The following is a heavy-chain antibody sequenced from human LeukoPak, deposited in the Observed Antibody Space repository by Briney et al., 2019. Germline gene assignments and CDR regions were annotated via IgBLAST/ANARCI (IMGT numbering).Heavy chain of an antibody. CDR1: GGSISSYY. CDR2: IYYSGST. D-gene: IGHD2-2*01. CDR3: ARVIVVVPAAPSRHYYYYYMDV. J-gene: IGHJ6*03. Sequence: SETLSLTCTVSGGSISSYYWSWIRQPPGKGLEWIGYIYYSGSTNYNPSLKSRVTISVDTSKNQFSLKLSSVTAADTAVYYCARVIVVVPAAPSRHYYYYYMDVWGKGTTVTISS. V-gene: IGHV4-59*01.